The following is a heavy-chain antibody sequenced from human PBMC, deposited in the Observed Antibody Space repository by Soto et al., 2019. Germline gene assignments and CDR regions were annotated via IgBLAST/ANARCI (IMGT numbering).Heavy chain of an antibody. V-gene: IGHV1-69*01. CDR2: TIPMFGTP. CDR1: GGTFSKYA. J-gene: IGHJ6*02. D-gene: IGHD3-22*01. Sequence: QVQLVQSGAEMQQPGASVRVSCKASGGTFSKYAFSWVRQAPGQGLEWLGGTIPMFGTPNYAQKFQGRVAISADGSTGTGYMELSSLRSEATGVYFLARTPRDRNYYYGMAVWGQGTTVTVSS. CDR3: ARTPRDRNYYYGMAV.